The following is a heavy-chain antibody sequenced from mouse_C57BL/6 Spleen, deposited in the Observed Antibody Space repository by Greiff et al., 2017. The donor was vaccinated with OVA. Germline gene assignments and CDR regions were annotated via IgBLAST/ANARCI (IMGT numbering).Heavy chain of an antibody. CDR3: ARGPYYGSSHWYFDV. J-gene: IGHJ1*03. CDR2: INPSNGGT. Sequence: QVQLQQPGTELVKPGASAKLSCKASGYTFTSYWMHWVKQRPRQGLEWIGNINPSNGGTNYNEKFKSKATLTVDKSSSTAYMQLSSLTSEDSAVYYCARGPYYGSSHWYFDVWGTGTTVTVSS. D-gene: IGHD1-1*01. V-gene: IGHV1-53*01. CDR1: GYTFTSYW.